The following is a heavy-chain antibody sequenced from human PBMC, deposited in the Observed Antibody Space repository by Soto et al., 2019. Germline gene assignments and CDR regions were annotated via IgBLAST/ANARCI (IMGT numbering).Heavy chain of an antibody. Sequence: GGSLRLSCAASGFTFSSYGMHWVRQAPGKGLEWVAVIWYDGSNKYYADSVKGRFTISRDNSKNTLYLQMNSLRAEDTAVYYCARDGGGPTPSASFGGVIVSYYYYYMDVWGKGTTVTVSS. CDR3: ARDGGGPTPSASFGGVIVSYYYYYMDV. D-gene: IGHD3-16*02. J-gene: IGHJ6*03. V-gene: IGHV3-33*01. CDR1: GFTFSSYG. CDR2: IWYDGSNK.